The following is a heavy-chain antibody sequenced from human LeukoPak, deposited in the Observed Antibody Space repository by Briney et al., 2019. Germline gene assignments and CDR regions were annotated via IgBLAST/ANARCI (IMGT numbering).Heavy chain of an antibody. D-gene: IGHD6-13*01. CDR3: GREGEYSSSGYDY. CDR1: GFIFTNYG. Sequence: GGSLRLSCVGSGFIFTNYGIHWVRQAPGKGLEWLSFIGYGGTNEYYADSVKGRFTISRDNSKNSLYLQMNSLRLEDTAVYYCGREGEYSSSGYDYGGRGPLVTVSS. V-gene: IGHV3-30*02. CDR2: IGYGGTNE. J-gene: IGHJ4*02.